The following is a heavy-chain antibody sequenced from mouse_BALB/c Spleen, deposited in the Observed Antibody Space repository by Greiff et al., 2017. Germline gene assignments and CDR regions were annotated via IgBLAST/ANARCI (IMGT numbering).Heavy chain of an antibody. V-gene: IGHV3-6*02. J-gene: IGHJ3*01. D-gene: IGHD1-2*01. CDR3: ARDLYFGYEDWFAY. Sequence: EVQRVESGPGLVKPSQSLSLTCSVTGYSITSGYYWNWIRQFPGNKLEWMGYISYDGSNNYNPSLKNRISITRDTSKNQFFLKLNSVTTEDTATYYCARDLYFGYEDWFAYWGQGTLVTVSA. CDR2: ISYDGSN. CDR1: GYSITSGYY.